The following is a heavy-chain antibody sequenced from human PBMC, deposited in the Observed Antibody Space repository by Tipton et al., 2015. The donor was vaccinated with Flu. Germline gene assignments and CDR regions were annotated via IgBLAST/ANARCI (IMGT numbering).Heavy chain of an antibody. Sequence: SLRLSCAASGFTVSTNHMSWVRQAPGKGLEWVSAISGSGGSTYYADSVKGRFTISRDNSKNTLYLQMNSLRAEDTAVYYCARGGWRCSSTSCYGDYWGQGTLVTVSS. CDR1: GFTVSTNH. CDR3: ARGGWRCSSTSCYGDY. CDR2: ISGSGGST. V-gene: IGHV3-23*01. J-gene: IGHJ4*02. D-gene: IGHD2-2*01.